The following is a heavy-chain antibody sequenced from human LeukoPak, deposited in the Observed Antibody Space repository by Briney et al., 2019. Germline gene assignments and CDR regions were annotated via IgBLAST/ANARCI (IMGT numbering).Heavy chain of an antibody. J-gene: IGHJ6*03. D-gene: IGHD2-2*02. CDR1: GGSISSYY. V-gene: IGHV4-59*12. CDR2: IHYSGSA. Sequence: PSETLSLTCTVSGGSISSYYWSWIRQPPGKGLEWIGYIHYSGSANYNPSLKSRVTISVDTSKNQFSLKLSSVTAADTAVYYCARDIRRYYYYYMDVWGKGTTVTVSS. CDR3: ARDIRRYYYYYMDV.